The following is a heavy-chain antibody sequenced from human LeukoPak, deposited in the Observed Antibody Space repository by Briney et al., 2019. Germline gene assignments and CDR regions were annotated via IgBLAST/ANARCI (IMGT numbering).Heavy chain of an antibody. J-gene: IGHJ6*02. CDR1: GYTFTGYY. CDR2: INPNSGGT. Sequence: ASVKVSCKASGYTFTGYYMHWVRQAPGQGLEWMGWINPNSGGTNYAQKFQGRVTMTRDTSISTAYMELSRLRSDDTAEYYCARVSGYGSGSYYVSKGMDVWGQGTTVTVSS. V-gene: IGHV1-2*02. D-gene: IGHD3-10*01. CDR3: ARVSGYGSGSYYVSKGMDV.